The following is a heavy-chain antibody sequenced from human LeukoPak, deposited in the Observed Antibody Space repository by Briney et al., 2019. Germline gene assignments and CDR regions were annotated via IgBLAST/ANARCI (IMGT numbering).Heavy chain of an antibody. CDR2: IIPILGIA. Sequence: QISCKASGGTFISYAISWVRQAPGQGLEWMGRIIPILGIANYAQKFQGRVTITADKSTSTAYMELSSLRSEDTAVYYCARDADCSSTSCYGGPDYWGQGTLVTVSS. V-gene: IGHV1-69*04. D-gene: IGHD2-2*01. J-gene: IGHJ4*02. CDR3: ARDADCSSTSCYGGPDY. CDR1: GGTFISYA.